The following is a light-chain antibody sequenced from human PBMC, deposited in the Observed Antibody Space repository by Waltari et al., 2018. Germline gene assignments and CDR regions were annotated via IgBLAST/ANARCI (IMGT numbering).Light chain of an antibody. J-gene: IGKJ2*01. Sequence: IVLTQSPVTLSLSPGDSASLSCKASQSLGKNYLAWYQHKPGQAPRLLIYGASSRAADSPDRFSGSGSGTDFTLTISRLEPEDFAVYYCQQYASSVLYTFGQGTKLEIK. CDR3: QQYASSVLYT. CDR1: QSLGKNY. V-gene: IGKV3-20*01. CDR2: GAS.